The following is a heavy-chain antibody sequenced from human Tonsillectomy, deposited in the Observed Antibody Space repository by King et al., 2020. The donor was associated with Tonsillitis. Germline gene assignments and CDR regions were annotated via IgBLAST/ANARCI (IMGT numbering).Heavy chain of an antibody. Sequence: RPGASVEVSCKAAGYTFTSYGISWGRQAPGQGLEWMGWISAYNGNTNYAQNLQDRVTMTPDTSTLTAYMDLRSLSSDDTAVYYCAREGYPSGGYYYGSTGYLGYWGQGTLVTVSS. V-gene: IGHV1-18*01. CDR2: ISAYNGNT. CDR1: GYTFTSYG. J-gene: IGHJ4*02. CDR3: AREGYPSGGYYYGSTGYLGY. D-gene: IGHD3-22*01.